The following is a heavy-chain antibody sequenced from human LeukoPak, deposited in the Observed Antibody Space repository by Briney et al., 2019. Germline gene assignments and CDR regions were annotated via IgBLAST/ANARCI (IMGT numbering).Heavy chain of an antibody. D-gene: IGHD2/OR15-2a*01. Sequence: GGSLRLSCAASGFTFSSCWMTWVRQAPGKGLEWVANKKQAGTEKYYVDSVKGRFTISRDNAKNSLFLQMNSLRAEDTAVYFCARGQYFSTTYYFDYWGQGTLVTVSS. CDR2: KKQAGTEK. CDR3: ARGQYFSTTYYFDY. J-gene: IGHJ4*02. CDR1: GFTFSSCW. V-gene: IGHV3-7*03.